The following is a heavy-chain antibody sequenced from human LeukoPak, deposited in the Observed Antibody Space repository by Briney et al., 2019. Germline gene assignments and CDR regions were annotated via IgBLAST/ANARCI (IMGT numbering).Heavy chain of an antibody. V-gene: IGHV3-23*01. Sequence: GGSLRLSCAASGFTFSSHALSWLRQAPGKGLEWVSTISGSGGSTYYADTVKGRFTISRDNSKNTLYVQMSSLRADDTAVYYCAKGYYYGSGSHSTFDYWGQGTLVTVSS. J-gene: IGHJ4*02. D-gene: IGHD3-10*01. CDR1: GFTFSSHA. CDR2: ISGSGGST. CDR3: AKGYYYGSGSHSTFDY.